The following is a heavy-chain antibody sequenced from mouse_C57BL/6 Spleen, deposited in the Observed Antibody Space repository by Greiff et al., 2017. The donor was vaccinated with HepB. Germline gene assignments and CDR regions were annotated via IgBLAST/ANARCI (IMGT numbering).Heavy chain of an antibody. V-gene: IGHV5-6*01. Sequence: EVHLVESGGDLVKPGGSLKLSCAASGFTFSSYGMSWVRQTPDKRLEWVATISSGGSYTYYPDSVKGRFTISRDNAKNTLYLQMSSLKSEDTAMYYCARGAPSYFDYWGQGTTLTVSS. CDR1: GFTFSSYG. CDR2: ISSGGSYT. D-gene: IGHD2-10*02. CDR3: ARGAPSYFDY. J-gene: IGHJ2*01.